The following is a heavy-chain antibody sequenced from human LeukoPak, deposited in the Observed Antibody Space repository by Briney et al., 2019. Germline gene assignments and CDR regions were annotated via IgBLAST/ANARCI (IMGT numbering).Heavy chain of an antibody. J-gene: IGHJ4*02. CDR2: TFYTGST. D-gene: IGHD3-10*01. CDR1: GGSIGSYF. CDR3: ARIRSSLTVDY. Sequence: SETLSLTCTISGGSIGSYFWSWIRQPPGKGLEWIGYTFYTGSTNYSPSLKSRVTISLDTSKNQFSLNLTSVTAADTAVYFCARIRSSLTVDYWGQGTLVSVSS. V-gene: IGHV4-59*01.